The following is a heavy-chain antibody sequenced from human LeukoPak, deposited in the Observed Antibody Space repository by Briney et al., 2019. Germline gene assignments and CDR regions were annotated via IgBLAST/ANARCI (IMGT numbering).Heavy chain of an antibody. CDR3: ARARNYDFWSGYYFDY. CDR1: GFTFSDYY. CDR2: ISSSGSTI. V-gene: IGHV3-11*01. Sequence: GGSLRLSCAASGFTFSDYYMSWIRQAPGKGLEWVSYISSSGSTIYYADSVKGRFTISRDNAKNSLYLQMSSLRAEDTAVYYCARARNYDFWSGYYFDYWGQGTLVTVSS. J-gene: IGHJ4*02. D-gene: IGHD3-3*01.